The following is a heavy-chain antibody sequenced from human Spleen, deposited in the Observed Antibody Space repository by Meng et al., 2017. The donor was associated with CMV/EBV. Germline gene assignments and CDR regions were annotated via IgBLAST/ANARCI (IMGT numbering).Heavy chain of an antibody. CDR3: ARDLGSASGGYFDN. Sequence: GESLKISCAASGFTFSDYYMSWIRQAPGKGLEWVSYISTGGSTIYYADSVKGRFTISRDNAKISLYLQMDSLRAEDTAVYYCARDLGSASGGYFDNWGQGTLVTVSS. V-gene: IGHV3-11*04. CDR1: GFTFSDYY. CDR2: ISTGGSTI. D-gene: IGHD1-26*01. J-gene: IGHJ4*02.